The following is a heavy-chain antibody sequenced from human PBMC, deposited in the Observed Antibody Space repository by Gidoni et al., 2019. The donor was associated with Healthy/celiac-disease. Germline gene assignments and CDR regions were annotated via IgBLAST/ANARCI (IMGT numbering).Heavy chain of an antibody. CDR3: TTEITDVWGSYRLYDY. D-gene: IGHD3-16*02. J-gene: IGHJ4*02. Sequence: EVQLVESGGGLVKPGGSLRLSCAASGFTFSNAWLNWVSQAPGKGLEWGGPIKSKTDGGTTDYAAPVKGRFTISRDDSKNTLYLQMNSLKTEDTAVYYCTTEITDVWGSYRLYDYWGQGTLVTVSS. CDR2: IKSKTDGGTT. CDR1: GFTFSNAW. V-gene: IGHV3-15*07.